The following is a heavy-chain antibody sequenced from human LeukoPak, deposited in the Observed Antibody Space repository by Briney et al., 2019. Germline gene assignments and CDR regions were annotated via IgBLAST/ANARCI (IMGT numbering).Heavy chain of an antibody. CDR1: GGSISSSSYY. V-gene: IGHV4-39*07. CDR3: ARGYFVTTWGWYFDL. CDR2: IYYSGST. J-gene: IGHJ2*01. D-gene: IGHD2/OR15-2a*01. Sequence: SETLSLTCTVSGGSISSSSYYWGWIRQPPGKGLEWIGSIYYSGSTYYNPSLKSRVTISVDTSKNQFSLKLSSVTAADAAVYYCARGYFVTTWGWYFDLWGRGTLVTVSS.